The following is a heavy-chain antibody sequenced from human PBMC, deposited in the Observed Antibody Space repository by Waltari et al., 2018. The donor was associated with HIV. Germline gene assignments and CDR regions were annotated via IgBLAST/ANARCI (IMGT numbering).Heavy chain of an antibody. J-gene: IGHJ4*02. V-gene: IGHV3-7*01. D-gene: IGHD2-2*01. CDR2: IKQDGREK. CDR1: GFIFSSAW. Sequence: EVQLVESGGGLVQPGGSLRLSCVGSGFIFSSAWMTWVRQAPGKGLEWVSNIKQDGREKTYVDSVAGRFSISRDNANNSLYLQLNSLRDEDTAVYYCARVYSSTTGRALDYWGQGALVTVSS. CDR3: ARVYSSTTGRALDY.